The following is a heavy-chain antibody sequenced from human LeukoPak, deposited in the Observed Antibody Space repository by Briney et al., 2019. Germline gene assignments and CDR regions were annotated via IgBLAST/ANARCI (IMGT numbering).Heavy chain of an antibody. D-gene: IGHD3-22*01. CDR1: GYTFTSYS. Sequence: ASVKVSCKASGYTFTSYSMHWVRQAPGQGLEWMGIINPSGGSTSYAQKFQGRVTMTRDMSTSTVYMELSSLRSEDTAMYYCARRGYDSSGYREGFDIWGQGTMVTVSS. CDR3: ARRGYDSSGYREGFDI. J-gene: IGHJ3*02. CDR2: INPSGGST. V-gene: IGHV1-46*01.